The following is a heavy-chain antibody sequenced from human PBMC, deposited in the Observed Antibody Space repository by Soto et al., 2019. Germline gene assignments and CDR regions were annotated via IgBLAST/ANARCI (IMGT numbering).Heavy chain of an antibody. CDR2: ISHDGSNQ. CDR3: AKDSSAAFDY. J-gene: IGHJ4*02. Sequence: GGSLRLSCVASGFTLRSSGMHWVRQAPSKGLEWVAVISHDGSNQFYAESVKGRFTISRDNSKNMLYLQMNSLRADDSAVYFCAKDSSAAFDYWGQGTVVTVSS. CDR1: GFTLRSSG. V-gene: IGHV3-30*18. D-gene: IGHD6-25*01.